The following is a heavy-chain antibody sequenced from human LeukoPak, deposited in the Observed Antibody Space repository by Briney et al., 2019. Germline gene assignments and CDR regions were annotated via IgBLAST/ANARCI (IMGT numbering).Heavy chain of an antibody. CDR2: IIPIFGTA. V-gene: IGHV1-69*05. CDR3: ARDLNNFWSGYAHHYYMDV. Sequence: GASVKVSCKASGGTFISYAISWVRQAPGQGLEWMGGIIPIFGTANYAQKFQGRVTITTDESTSTAYMELSSLRSEDTAVYYCARDLNNFWSGYAHHYYMDVWGKGTTVTVSS. J-gene: IGHJ6*03. CDR1: GGTFISYA. D-gene: IGHD3-3*01.